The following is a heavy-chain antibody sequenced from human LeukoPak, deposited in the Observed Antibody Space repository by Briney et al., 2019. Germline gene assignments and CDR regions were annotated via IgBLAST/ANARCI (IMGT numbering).Heavy chain of an antibody. J-gene: IGHJ4*02. Sequence: GASVKVSCKASGYTFTSYAMHWVRQAPGQRLEWMGWSNAGNGNTKYSQEFQGRVTITRDTPASTAYMELSSLRSEDMAVYYCAAEGLTEMATLRWGQGTLVTVSS. CDR2: SNAGNGNT. D-gene: IGHD5-24*01. CDR3: AAEGLTEMATLR. V-gene: IGHV1-3*02. CDR1: GYTFTSYA.